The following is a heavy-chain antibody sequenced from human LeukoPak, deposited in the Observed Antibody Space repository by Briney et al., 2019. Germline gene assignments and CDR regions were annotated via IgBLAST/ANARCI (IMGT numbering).Heavy chain of an antibody. J-gene: IGHJ6*02. D-gene: IGHD1-26*01. V-gene: IGHV1-18*01. CDR2: ISAYNGNT. CDR3: ARDRYEWKLAGSGMEV. Sequence: GASVKVSCKASGYTFTSYGITWVRQAPGQGLEWMGWISAYNGNTNYAQKLQGRVTMTTDTSTNTAYMELGSLRSDDTAVYYCARDRYEWKLAGSGMEVWGQGTTVTVSS. CDR1: GYTFTSYG.